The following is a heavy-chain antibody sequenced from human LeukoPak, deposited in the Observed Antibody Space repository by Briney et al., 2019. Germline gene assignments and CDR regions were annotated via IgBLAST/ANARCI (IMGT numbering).Heavy chain of an antibody. Sequence: LETLSLTCTVSGDSIDSYYWSWIRQPPGEGLQWIGYVFYSGPTNYDASLKSRVAISVDRSKNQFSLKLSSVTAADTAVYYCARDRGYCSSTSCYTRFDYWGQGTLVTVSS. D-gene: IGHD2-2*02. J-gene: IGHJ4*02. CDR3: ARDRGYCSSTSCYTRFDY. CDR2: VFYSGPT. V-gene: IGHV4-59*01. CDR1: GDSIDSYY.